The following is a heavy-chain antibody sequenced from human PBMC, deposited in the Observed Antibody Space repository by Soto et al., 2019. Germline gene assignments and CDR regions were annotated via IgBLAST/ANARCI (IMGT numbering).Heavy chain of an antibody. CDR2: IYYSGST. Sequence: QLQLQESGPGLVKPSETLSLTCTVSGGSISSSSYYWGWIRQPPGKGLEWIGSIYYSGSTYYNPSLQSRVTISVDTSKNQYALKLSSVTAADTAVYYCARPLIPMMGGMDVCGQGTTVTVS. D-gene: IGHD3-22*01. J-gene: IGHJ6*02. CDR3: ARPLIPMMGGMDV. CDR1: GGSISSSSYY. V-gene: IGHV4-39*01.